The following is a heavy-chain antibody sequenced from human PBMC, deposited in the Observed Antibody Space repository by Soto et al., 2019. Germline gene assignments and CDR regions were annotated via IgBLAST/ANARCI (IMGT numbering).Heavy chain of an antibody. D-gene: IGHD3-10*01. CDR1: GGSISSYY. CDR3: ARAPRGNYGYPSYFDY. V-gene: IGHV4-59*01. CDR2: IYYSGST. J-gene: IGHJ4*02. Sequence: SETLSLTCTVSGGSISSYYWSWIRQPPGRGLEWIGYIYYSGSTNYNPSLKSRVTISVDTSKNQFSLKLSSVTAADTAVYYCARAPRGNYGYPSYFDYWGQGTLVSVSS.